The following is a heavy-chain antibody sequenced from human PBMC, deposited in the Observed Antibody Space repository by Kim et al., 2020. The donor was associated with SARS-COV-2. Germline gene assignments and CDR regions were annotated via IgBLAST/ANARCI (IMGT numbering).Heavy chain of an antibody. D-gene: IGHD3-22*01. Sequence: GGSLRLSCAASGFTFSSYAMSWVRQAPGKGLEWVSAISGSGGSTYYADSVKGRFTISRDNSKNTLYLQMNSLRAEDTAVYYCAKHDRITMIVVVITTGMDVWGQGTTVTVSS. J-gene: IGHJ6*02. V-gene: IGHV3-23*01. CDR3: AKHDRITMIVVVITTGMDV. CDR1: GFTFSSYA. CDR2: ISGSGGST.